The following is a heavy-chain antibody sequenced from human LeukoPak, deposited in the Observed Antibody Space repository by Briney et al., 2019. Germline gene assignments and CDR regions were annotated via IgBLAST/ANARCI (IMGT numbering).Heavy chain of an antibody. CDR1: GFTFSSYG. CDR2: IWYDGSNK. J-gene: IGHJ4*02. D-gene: IGHD2-15*01. V-gene: IGHV3-33*01. CDR3: ARGDFGCSGGSCYVDY. Sequence: GRSLRLSCAASGFTFSSYGMHWVRQAPGKGLEWVAVIWYDGSNKYYADSVKGRFTISRDNSKNTLYLQMNSLRAEDTAVYYCARGDFGCSGGSCYVDYWGQGTLVTVSS.